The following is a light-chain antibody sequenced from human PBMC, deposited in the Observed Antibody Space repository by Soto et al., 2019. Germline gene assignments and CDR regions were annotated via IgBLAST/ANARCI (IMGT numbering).Light chain of an antibody. J-gene: IGKJ1*01. CDR1: QSVSSN. Sequence: EIVMTQSPAPLSVSPGERATLSCRASQSVSSNLAWYPQKPGQAPRLLIYGASTRATGIPARFSGSGSGTDFTLTISSLQSEDFSVYYWQQYNNGPPEWTFGQGTKVEIK. CDR2: GAS. V-gene: IGKV3-15*01. CDR3: QQYNNGPPEWT.